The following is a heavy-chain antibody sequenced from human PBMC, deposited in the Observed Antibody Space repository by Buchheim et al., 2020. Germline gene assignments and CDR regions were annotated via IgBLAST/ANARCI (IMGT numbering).Heavy chain of an antibody. D-gene: IGHD5-18*01. J-gene: IGHJ4*02. V-gene: IGHV3-11*06. CDR3: VRVDSNGNIDY. CDR2: ISGDTSYT. CDR1: GFTFSEYY. Sequence: QVQLVESGGGLVKPGGSLRLSCAASGFTFSEYYMSWIRQAPGKGLEWVSYISGDTSYTNYVDSVRGRFTISRDNAKTSLYLQMNSLRVEDTAVFYCVRVDSNGNIDYWGQGTL.